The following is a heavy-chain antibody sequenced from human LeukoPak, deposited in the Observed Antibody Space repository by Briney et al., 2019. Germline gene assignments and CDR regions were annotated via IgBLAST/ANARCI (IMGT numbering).Heavy chain of an antibody. CDR3: ARDFGGDYFDF. CDR1: GFTFSYYS. CDR2: ITSSSRTI. Sequence: GGSLRLSCAASGFTFSYYSMNWVRQAPGRGLEWVSFITSSSRTIYYADSVKGRFTISRDNVKNSLYLHMSSLRAEDTAVYYCARDFGGDYFDFWGQGTLVTVSS. J-gene: IGHJ4*02. V-gene: IGHV3-48*01. D-gene: IGHD3-16*01.